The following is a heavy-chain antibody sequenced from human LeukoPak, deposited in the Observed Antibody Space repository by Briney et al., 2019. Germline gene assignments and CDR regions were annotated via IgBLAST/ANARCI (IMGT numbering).Heavy chain of an antibody. Sequence: PGGSLRLSCAASGFTFSSYSMNWVRQAPGKGLEWVSYISSSSSYIYYADSVKGRFTISRDNAKNSLYLQMNSLRAEDTAVYYCARDLYDSSGFDYWGQGTLVTVSS. D-gene: IGHD3-22*01. CDR3: ARDLYDSSGFDY. V-gene: IGHV3-21*05. J-gene: IGHJ4*02. CDR2: ISSSSSYI. CDR1: GFTFSSYS.